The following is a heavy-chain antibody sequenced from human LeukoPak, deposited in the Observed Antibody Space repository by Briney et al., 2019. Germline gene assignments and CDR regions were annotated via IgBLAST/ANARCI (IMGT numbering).Heavy chain of an antibody. CDR1: GFTFGSYE. CDR3: AELGITMIGGV. Sequence: GGSLRLSCAASGFTFGSYEMNWVRQAPGKGLEWVSYISSSGSTIYYADSVKGRFTISRDNAKNSLYVQMNSVRAEDTAVYYCAELGITMIGGVWGKGTTVTISS. J-gene: IGHJ6*04. V-gene: IGHV3-48*03. CDR2: ISSSGSTI. D-gene: IGHD3-10*02.